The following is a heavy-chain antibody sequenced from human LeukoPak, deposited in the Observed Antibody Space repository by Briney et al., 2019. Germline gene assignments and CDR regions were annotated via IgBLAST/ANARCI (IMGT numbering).Heavy chain of an antibody. Sequence: ASVKVSCKASGYTFTSYGISWVRPAPGQGLEWMGWISAYNGNTNYAQKLQGRVTMTTDTSTSTAYMELRSLRSDDTAVYYCARDYTAMDFYPTSPEAPFDYWGQGTLVTVSS. CDR2: ISAYNGNT. CDR1: GYTFTSYG. CDR3: ARDYTAMDFYPTSPEAPFDY. J-gene: IGHJ4*02. D-gene: IGHD5-18*01. V-gene: IGHV1-18*01.